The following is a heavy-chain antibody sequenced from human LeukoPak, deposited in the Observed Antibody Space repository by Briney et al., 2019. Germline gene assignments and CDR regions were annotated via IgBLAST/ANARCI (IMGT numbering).Heavy chain of an antibody. D-gene: IGHD2-15*01. Sequence: PGGSLRLSCAASGFTFSGYWMHWVRQAPGKGLMWVSRINSDGSSTSYEDSVKGRFTVSRDNAKNSLYLQMNSLSAEDTAVYYCARDVVVVNPTLDYWGQGTLVTVSS. CDR3: ARDVVVVNPTLDY. J-gene: IGHJ4*02. CDR2: INSDGSST. V-gene: IGHV3-74*01. CDR1: GFTFSGYW.